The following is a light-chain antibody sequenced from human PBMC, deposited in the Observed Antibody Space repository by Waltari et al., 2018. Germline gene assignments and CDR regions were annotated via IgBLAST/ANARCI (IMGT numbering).Light chain of an antibody. CDR3: SSYTTTSSWV. V-gene: IGLV2-14*01. CDR2: DVS. CDR1: SGDIGHYKF. Sequence: QSALTQPASVSGSPGQSLTISCTGTSGDIGHYKFVSWYQQEPGRAPKLIVYDVSQRPSGVSNRFSGSKSGNTASLTISGLQAEDEADYYCSSYTTTSSWVFGGGTKLTVL. J-gene: IGLJ3*02.